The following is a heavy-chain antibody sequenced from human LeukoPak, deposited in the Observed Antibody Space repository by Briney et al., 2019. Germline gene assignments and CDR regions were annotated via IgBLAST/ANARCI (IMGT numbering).Heavy chain of an antibody. CDR2: IYYSGST. V-gene: IGHV4-59*01. CDR1: GGSISSYY. Sequence: PSETLSLTCTVSGGSISSYYWSWIRQPPGKGLEWIGYIYYSGSTSYNPSLKSRVTISVDTSKNQFSLKLSSVTAADTAVYYCARGGSWFRALFDYWGQGTLVTVSS. D-gene: IGHD2-15*01. J-gene: IGHJ4*02. CDR3: ARGGSWFRALFDY.